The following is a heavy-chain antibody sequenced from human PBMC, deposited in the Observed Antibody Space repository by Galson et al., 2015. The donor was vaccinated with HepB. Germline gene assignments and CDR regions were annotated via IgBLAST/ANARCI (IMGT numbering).Heavy chain of an antibody. J-gene: IGHJ4*02. CDR1: GFTFGDYA. CDR2: IRNEAYGGTT. D-gene: IGHD6-19*01. CDR3: TRAPSGWYSTGADY. Sequence: SLRLSCAASGFTFGDYAMNWVRQAPGKGLEWVSFIRNEAYGGTTEYAASVKGRFTISRDDSKSIAYLQMNSLKTEDTAVYYCTRAPSGWYSTGADYWGQGTLVTVSS. V-gene: IGHV3-49*04.